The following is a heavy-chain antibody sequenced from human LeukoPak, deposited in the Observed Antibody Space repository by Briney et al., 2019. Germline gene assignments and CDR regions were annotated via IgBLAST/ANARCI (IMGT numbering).Heavy chain of an antibody. D-gene: IGHD1-1*01. Sequence: PSETLSLTCTVSGGSISSSSYYWGWIRQPPGKGLEWIGSIYYSGSTYYNPSLKSRVTISVDTSKNQFPLKLSSVTAADTAVYYCARQTAGRVGYYYYYMDVWGKGTTVTVSS. CDR3: ARQTAGRVGYYYYYMDV. J-gene: IGHJ6*03. CDR2: IYYSGST. V-gene: IGHV4-39*06. CDR1: GGSISSSSYY.